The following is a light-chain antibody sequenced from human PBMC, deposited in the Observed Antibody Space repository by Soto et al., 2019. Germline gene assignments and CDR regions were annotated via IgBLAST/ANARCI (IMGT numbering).Light chain of an antibody. V-gene: IGKV3-15*01. CDR2: DAS. CDR1: QSVSSN. CDR3: QQYDNWPPFT. Sequence: EIVMTQSPATLSVSPGERATLSCRAGQSVSSNLAWYQQKPGQAPRLLIYDASTRATGIPVRFSGSGSGTEFTPTISSLRSEDFAVYYCQQYDNWPPFTFGPGTKVDIK. J-gene: IGKJ3*01.